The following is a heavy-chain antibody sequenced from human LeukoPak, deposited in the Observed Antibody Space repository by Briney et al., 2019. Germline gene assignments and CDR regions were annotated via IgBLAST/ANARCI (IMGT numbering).Heavy chain of an antibody. D-gene: IGHD2-15*01. J-gene: IGHJ6*02. Sequence: ASVKVSCKASGYTFTSYGISWVRQAPGQGLEWMGWISAYNGNTNYAQKLQGRVTMTTDTSTSTAYMELRSLRSDDTAVYYCAREIVVVAATSYYYGTDVWGQGTTVTVSS. V-gene: IGHV1-18*01. CDR2: ISAYNGNT. CDR3: AREIVVVAATSYYYGTDV. CDR1: GYTFTSYG.